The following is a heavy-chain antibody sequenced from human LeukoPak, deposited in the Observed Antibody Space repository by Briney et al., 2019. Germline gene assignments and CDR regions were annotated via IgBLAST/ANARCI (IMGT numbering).Heavy chain of an antibody. Sequence: ASVKVSCKASGYTFTSYGISWVRQAPGQGLEWMGWISAYNGNTNYAQKLQGRGTMTTDKSTSTEFMELRSLRSDDTAVYFCASSIRQWLVPDDYWGQGTLVTVSS. CDR3: ASSIRQWLVPDDY. CDR2: ISAYNGNT. J-gene: IGHJ4*02. CDR1: GYTFTSYG. V-gene: IGHV1-18*01. D-gene: IGHD6-19*01.